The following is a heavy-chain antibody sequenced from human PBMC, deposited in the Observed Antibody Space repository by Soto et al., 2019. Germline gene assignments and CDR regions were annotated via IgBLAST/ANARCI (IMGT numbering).Heavy chain of an antibody. Sequence: ASVKVSCKSSGYTFTSYDINCVRQATGQGLEWMGWMNPNSGNTGYAQKFQGRVTMTRNTSISTAYMELSSLRSEDTAVYYCARETAARGMDVWGQGTTVTVSS. J-gene: IGHJ6*02. CDR2: MNPNSGNT. CDR1: GYTFTSYD. D-gene: IGHD6-6*01. V-gene: IGHV1-8*01. CDR3: ARETAARGMDV.